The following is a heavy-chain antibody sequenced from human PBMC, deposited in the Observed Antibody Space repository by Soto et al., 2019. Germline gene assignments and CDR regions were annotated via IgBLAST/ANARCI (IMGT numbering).Heavy chain of an antibody. V-gene: IGHV4-4*02. CDR3: ARKRYGDGSFGY. CDR1: GGSISSSNW. CDR2: IYHSGST. D-gene: IGHD4-17*01. Sequence: QVQLQESGPGLVKPSGTLSLTCAVSGGSISSSNWWSWVRQPPGKGLEWIGEIYHSGSTNYNPSLESRLSLSVGQSKDQFSLKLPSATVAATALYYGARKRYGDGSFGYWGQGTLVTVSS. J-gene: IGHJ4*02.